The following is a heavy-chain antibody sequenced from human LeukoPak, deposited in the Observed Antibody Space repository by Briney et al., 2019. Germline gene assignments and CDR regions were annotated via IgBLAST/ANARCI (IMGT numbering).Heavy chain of an antibody. CDR1: GGSISTGGYY. J-gene: IGHJ4*02. Sequence: PSQTLSLTCTVSGGSISTGGYYWTRIRQPPGKGPEWIGYIFHSGNTYYNPSLKSRVTMSVDGSRNQFSLKLTSVTAADAAVYYCARAMPTIAGYFDYWGQGTLVTVSS. CDR2: IFHSGNT. V-gene: IGHV4-30-2*01. CDR3: ARAMPTIAGYFDY. D-gene: IGHD5-12*01.